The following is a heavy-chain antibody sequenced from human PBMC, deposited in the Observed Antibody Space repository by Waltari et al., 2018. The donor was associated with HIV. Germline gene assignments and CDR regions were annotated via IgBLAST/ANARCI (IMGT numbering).Heavy chain of an antibody. Sequence: QVQLQQWGAGLLKPSDTLSLTCAVYNASFSDYYWTWIRQIPGKRLEWIGEINHRGSKDSKPSLKSRVTMSSDMSKRQFSMRLKSVVAADTALYFCAGGRDSREQRLVAGFDFWGRGTLVTVSS. CDR2: INHRGSK. J-gene: IGHJ4*02. V-gene: IGHV4-34*02. CDR3: AGGRDSREQRLVAGFDF. D-gene: IGHD2-8*02. CDR1: NASFSDYY.